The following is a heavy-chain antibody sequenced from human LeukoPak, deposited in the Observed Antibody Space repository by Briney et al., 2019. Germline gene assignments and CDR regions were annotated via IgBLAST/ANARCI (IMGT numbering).Heavy chain of an antibody. V-gene: IGHV3-48*03. D-gene: IGHD5-12*01. CDR1: EFTFSSYE. Sequence: GGSLRLSCAASEFTFSSYEMYWVRQAPGKGLEWVSYISSSGSTIYYADSVRGRFTISRDNAKNSLYLQMNSLRAEDTAIYYCARLPYSGYGGGRVYWGQGTLVTVSS. J-gene: IGHJ4*02. CDR3: ARLPYSGYGGGRVY. CDR2: ISSSGSTI.